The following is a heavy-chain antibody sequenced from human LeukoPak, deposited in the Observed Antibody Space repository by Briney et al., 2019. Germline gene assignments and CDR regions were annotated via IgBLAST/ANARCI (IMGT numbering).Heavy chain of an antibody. Sequence: SETLRLTCTVSGDSISSYYWSWIRQPAGKGLEWIGRIYTSGSTNYNPSLKSRVTMSVDTSKNQFSLKLSSVTAADTAVYYCARDQYSNYYWYFDLWGRGTLVTVSS. J-gene: IGHJ2*01. CDR3: ARDQYSNYYWYFDL. V-gene: IGHV4-4*07. CDR1: GDSISSYY. CDR2: IYTSGST. D-gene: IGHD4-11*01.